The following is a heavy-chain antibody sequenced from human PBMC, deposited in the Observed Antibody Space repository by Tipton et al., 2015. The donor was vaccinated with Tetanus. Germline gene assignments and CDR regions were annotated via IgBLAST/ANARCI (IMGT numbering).Heavy chain of an antibody. D-gene: IGHD2-2*01. CDR1: GGSMSNNY. CDR3: ARRSYCSSSRCFDAFDL. Sequence: LRLSCTVSGGSMSNNYWSWIRQPPGKGLEGIAYIFHSGSTNYSPSLKSRVAISMDTSKNQISLKLSSVTAADTAVYYCARRSYCSSSRCFDAFDLWGQGTMVTVSS. V-gene: IGHV4-59*01. J-gene: IGHJ3*01. CDR2: IFHSGST.